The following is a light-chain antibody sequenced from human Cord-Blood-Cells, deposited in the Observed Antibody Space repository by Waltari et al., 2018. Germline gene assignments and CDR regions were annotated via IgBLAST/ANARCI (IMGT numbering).Light chain of an antibody. CDR2: DVS. J-gene: IGLJ1*01. Sequence: QSALTQPRSVSGSPGQSVTISCTGTSSDVGGYNYVSWYQQHPGKAPKLMIYDVSKRPSGVPDRFSGSKSGNTASRTISGLQAEDEADYYCCSYAGSYFFGTGTKVTVL. CDR3: CSYAGSYF. V-gene: IGLV2-11*01. CDR1: SSDVGGYNY.